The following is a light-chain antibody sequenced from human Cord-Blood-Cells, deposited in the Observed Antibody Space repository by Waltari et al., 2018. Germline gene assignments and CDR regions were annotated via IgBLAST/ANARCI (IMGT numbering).Light chain of an antibody. CDR2: AAS. V-gene: IGKV1-39*01. Sequence: DIQMTQSPSSLSASVGDRVTITCRASQSISSHLNWYQQKPGKAPKLLIYAASSLQSGVPSRFSGSGSGTDFTLNISSLQPEDFATYYCQQSDSTPYTFGQGTKLEIK. J-gene: IGKJ2*01. CDR3: QQSDSTPYT. CDR1: QSISSH.